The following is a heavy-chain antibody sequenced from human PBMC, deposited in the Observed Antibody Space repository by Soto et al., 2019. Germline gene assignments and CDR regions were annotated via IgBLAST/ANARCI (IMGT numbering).Heavy chain of an antibody. CDR3: ARQGPVIPLPYYYYYGMDV. V-gene: IGHV4-39*01. J-gene: IGHJ6*02. Sequence: SETLSLTCTVSGGSISSSSYYWGWIRQPPGKGLEWIGSIYYSGSTYYNPSLKSRVTISVDTSKNQFSLKLSSVTAADTAVYYCARQGPVIPLPYYYYYGMDVWGQGTTVTVSS. CDR2: IYYSGST. CDR1: GGSISSSSYY.